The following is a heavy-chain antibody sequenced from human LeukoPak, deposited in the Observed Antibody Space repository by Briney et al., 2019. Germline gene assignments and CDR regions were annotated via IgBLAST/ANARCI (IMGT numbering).Heavy chain of an antibody. CDR1: GFAFSNTG. CDR2: ISPTGEGT. V-gene: IGHV3-23*01. Sequence: GGSLRLSCAPSGFAFSNTGITWVRQAPDRGLEWVSTISPTGEGTHYADSLKGRFTISRDNSKNTLSLFMDSLRADDTATYYCARDAGGAWPFDYWGQGTRVIVSS. J-gene: IGHJ4*02. CDR3: ARDAGGAWPFDY. D-gene: IGHD4-17*01.